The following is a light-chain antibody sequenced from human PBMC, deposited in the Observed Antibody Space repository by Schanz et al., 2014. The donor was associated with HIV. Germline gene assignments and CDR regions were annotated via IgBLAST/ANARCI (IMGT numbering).Light chain of an antibody. Sequence: QSVLTQPASVSGSPGQSITISCTGTSSDVGGSNYVSWYQQHPVKAPKVIIYDVNNRPSGVPDRFSGSKSGNTASLTVSGLQADDEADYYCSSFAGNNKLLFGGGTKLTVL. V-gene: IGLV2-8*01. CDR2: DVN. CDR3: SSFAGNNKLL. CDR1: SSDVGGSNY. J-gene: IGLJ2*01.